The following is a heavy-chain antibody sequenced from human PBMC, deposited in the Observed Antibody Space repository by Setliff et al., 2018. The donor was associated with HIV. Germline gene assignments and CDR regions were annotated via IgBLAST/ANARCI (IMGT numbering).Heavy chain of an antibody. J-gene: IGHJ6*03. CDR1: GYSISSGYY. CDR2: IHHSGTT. Sequence: PSETLSLTCAVSGYSISSGYYWAWIRQSPGKGLDWIGSIHHSGTTYYNPSLKSRVTISVDTTTNQVSLQVNSVTAVDTAVYYCARGGGTSSPIDYHYYIDVWGKGTTVTVSS. CDR3: ARGGGTSSPIDYHYYIDV. D-gene: IGHD6-6*01. V-gene: IGHV4-38-2*01.